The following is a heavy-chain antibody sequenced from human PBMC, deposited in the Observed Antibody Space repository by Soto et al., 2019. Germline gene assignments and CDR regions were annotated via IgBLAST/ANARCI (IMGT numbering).Heavy chain of an antibody. D-gene: IGHD1-26*01. V-gene: IGHV1-58*01. CDR2: IVVGSGNT. J-gene: IGHJ4*02. CDR1: GFTFTSSA. CDR3: AAEPISGGHSPFDF. Sequence: GASVKVSCKASGFTFTSSAVQWVRQARGQRLEWIGWIVVGSGNTNYAQKFQERVTITRDMSTSTAYMELSSLRSEDTAVYYCAAEPISGGHSPFDFWGKGTLVPVPS.